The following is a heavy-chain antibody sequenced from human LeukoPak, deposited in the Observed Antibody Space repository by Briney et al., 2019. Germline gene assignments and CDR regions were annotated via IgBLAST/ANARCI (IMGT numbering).Heavy chain of an antibody. D-gene: IGHD6-19*01. CDR2: ISSSGSTI. V-gene: IGHV3-48*04. Sequence: PGGSLRLSCAASGFTFSSYAMNWVRQAPGKGLEWVSYISSSGSTIYYADSVKGRFTISRDNAKNSLYLQMNSLRAEDTAVYYCARDRAAVAGEHFDYWGQGTLVTVSS. J-gene: IGHJ4*02. CDR3: ARDRAAVAGEHFDY. CDR1: GFTFSSYA.